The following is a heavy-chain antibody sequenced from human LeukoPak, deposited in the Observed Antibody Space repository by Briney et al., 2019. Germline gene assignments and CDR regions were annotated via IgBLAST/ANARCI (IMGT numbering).Heavy chain of an antibody. CDR2: IIPILGIA. CDR3: ARERGYRSYGMDV. D-gene: IGHD5-18*01. J-gene: IGHJ6*02. CDR1: GYTFTGYY. Sequence: SVKVSCKASGYTFTGYYMHWVRQAPGQGLEWMGRIIPILGIANYAQKFQGRVTITADKSTSTAYMELSSLRSEDTAVYYCARERGYRSYGMDVWGQGTTVTVSS. V-gene: IGHV1-69*04.